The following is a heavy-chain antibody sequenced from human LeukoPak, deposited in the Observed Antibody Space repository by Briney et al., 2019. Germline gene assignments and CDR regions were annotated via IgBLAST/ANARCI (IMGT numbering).Heavy chain of an antibody. D-gene: IGHD1-26*01. CDR3: ARGLGKGIVGATLFDY. CDR2: IYTSGST. J-gene: IGHJ4*02. V-gene: IGHV4-61*02. Sequence: SETLSLTCTVSGGSISSGSYYWSWIRQPAGKGLEWIGRIYTSGSTNYNPSLKSRVTISVDTSKNQFSLKLSSVTAADTAVYYCARGLGKGIVGATLFDYWGQGTLITVSS. CDR1: GGSISSGSYY.